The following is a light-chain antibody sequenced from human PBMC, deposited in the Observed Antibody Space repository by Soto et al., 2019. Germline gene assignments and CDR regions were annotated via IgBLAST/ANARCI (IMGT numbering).Light chain of an antibody. CDR3: QLRRT. V-gene: IGKV1-6*02. Sequence: IQMTQSPSTLSASVGDRVTITCRTSQGIRNDLAWYQQKPGKAPKLLIYAASSLQSGVRSRFSGSGSGTDFTLTISRLEPEDFAVYYCQLRRTFGQGTKVDIK. CDR1: QGIRND. J-gene: IGKJ1*01. CDR2: AAS.